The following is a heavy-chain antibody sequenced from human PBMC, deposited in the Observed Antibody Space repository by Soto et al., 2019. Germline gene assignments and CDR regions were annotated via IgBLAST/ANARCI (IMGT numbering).Heavy chain of an antibody. J-gene: IGHJ4*02. CDR1: GFTFSSYG. V-gene: IGHV3-33*01. D-gene: IGHD1-26*01. CDR2: IWYDGSNK. CDR3: AREGPQEWELLPLVY. Sequence: QVQLVDSGGGVVQHGRSLRLSCAASGFTFSSYGMHWVRQAPGKGLEWVAVIWYDGSNKYYADSVKGRFTISRDNSKNTLYLQMNSLRAEDTAVYYSAREGPQEWELLPLVYWGQGTLVTVSS.